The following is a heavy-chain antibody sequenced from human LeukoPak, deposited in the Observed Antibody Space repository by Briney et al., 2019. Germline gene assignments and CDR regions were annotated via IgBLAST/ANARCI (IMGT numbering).Heavy chain of an antibody. Sequence: PGGSLRLSCAASGFSLSSQNMHWVRQAPGRGLEWAAVMSADGSTKYYADSVKGRFTISRDNSRNTLYLQMNSLRVEDTAVYSCARDLPFYDNSVYDTAWGQGTLVTVSS. D-gene: IGHD3-22*01. CDR3: ARDLPFYDNSVYDTA. CDR2: MSADGSTK. V-gene: IGHV3-30-3*01. J-gene: IGHJ4*02. CDR1: GFSLSSQN.